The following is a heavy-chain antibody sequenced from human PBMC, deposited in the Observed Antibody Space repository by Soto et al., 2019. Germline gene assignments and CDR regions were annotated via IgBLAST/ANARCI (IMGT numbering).Heavy chain of an antibody. CDR2: FDPEDGET. CDR1: GYTLTELS. D-gene: IGHD2-15*01. CDR3: ATSKGYCSGGSCYDLRFDY. J-gene: IGHJ4*02. V-gene: IGHV1-24*01. Sequence: GASVKVSCKVSGYTLTELSMHWVRQAPGKGLEWMGGFDPEDGETIYAQKFQGRVTMTEDTSTDTAYMELSSLRSEDTAVYYCATSKGYCSGGSCYDLRFDYWGQGTLVTVSS.